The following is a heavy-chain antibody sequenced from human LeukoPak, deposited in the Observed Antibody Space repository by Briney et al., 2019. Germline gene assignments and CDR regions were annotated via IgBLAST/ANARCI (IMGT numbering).Heavy chain of an antibody. D-gene: IGHD1-26*01. CDR2: TRNKANSYTT. CDR3: AKDVARELPMD. V-gene: IGHV3-72*01. CDR1: GFTFSDHY. Sequence: GGSLRLSCAASGFTFSDHYMDWVRQAPGKGLEWVGRTRNKANSYTTEYAASVKGRFTISRDDSKNSLYLQMNSLKTEDTAVYYCAKDVARELPMDWGQGTLVTVSS. J-gene: IGHJ4*02.